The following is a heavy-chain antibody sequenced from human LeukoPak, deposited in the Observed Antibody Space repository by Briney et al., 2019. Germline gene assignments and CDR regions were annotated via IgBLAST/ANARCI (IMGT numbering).Heavy chain of an antibody. CDR1: GFTFNNYA. CDR2: ISGSGDNT. V-gene: IGHV3-23*01. CDR3: AKVGPAAARDY. D-gene: IGHD2-2*01. J-gene: IGHJ4*02. Sequence: PGRSLRLSCAASGFTFNNYAMSWVRQAPGKGLEWVSGISGSGDNTYYADSVKGRFTISRDNSKNTMYLEMNSLRADDTAIYYCAKVGPAAARDYWGQGTLVTVSS.